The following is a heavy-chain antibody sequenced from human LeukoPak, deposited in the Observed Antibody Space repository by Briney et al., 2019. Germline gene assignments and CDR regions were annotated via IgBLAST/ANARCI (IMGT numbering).Heavy chain of an antibody. Sequence: GGSLRLSCAASGFTFDDYAMHWVRQAPGKGLEWVSGISWNSGSIGHADSVKGRFTISRDNAKNSLYLQMNSLRAEDTALYYCAKEMGYCSSTSCSYYYYGMDVWGQGTTVTVSS. CDR3: AKEMGYCSSTSCSYYYYGMDV. D-gene: IGHD2-2*01. J-gene: IGHJ6*02. CDR2: ISWNSGSI. V-gene: IGHV3-9*01. CDR1: GFTFDDYA.